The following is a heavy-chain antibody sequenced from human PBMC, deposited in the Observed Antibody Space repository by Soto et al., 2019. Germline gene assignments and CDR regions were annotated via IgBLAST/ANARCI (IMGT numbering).Heavy chain of an antibody. Sequence: GRSLRLSCAASGFPVSDDHMSWVRQAPGKGPEWVSVIYYGGTTYYADSVQGRFTISRDKSKNTLYLQMNDLRADDTAVYYCAREAAGFDIWGQGTMVTVSS. CDR1: GFPVSDDH. CDR3: AREAAGFDI. J-gene: IGHJ3*02. CDR2: IYYGGTT. V-gene: IGHV3-53*01.